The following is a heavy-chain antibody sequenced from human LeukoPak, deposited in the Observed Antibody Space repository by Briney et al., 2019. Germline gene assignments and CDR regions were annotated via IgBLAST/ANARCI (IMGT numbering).Heavy chain of an antibody. Sequence: SGTLSLTCAVSGGSISSSNWWSWVRQPPGKGLEWIGEIYHSGSTNYNPSLKSRVTISVDTSKNQFSLKLSSVTAADTAVYYCARDLLGGYFDYWGQGTLVTVSS. CDR3: ARDLLGGYFDY. V-gene: IGHV4-4*02. CDR2: IYHSGST. J-gene: IGHJ4*02. D-gene: IGHD3-16*01. CDR1: GGSISSSNW.